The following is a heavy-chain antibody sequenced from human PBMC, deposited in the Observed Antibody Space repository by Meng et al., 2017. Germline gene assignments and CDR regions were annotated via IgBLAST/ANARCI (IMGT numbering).Heavy chain of an antibody. Sequence: SVKVSCKASGGTFSSYTISWVRQAPGQGLEWMGRIIPILGIANYAQKFQGRVTITADKSTSTAYMELSSLRSEDTAVYYCARGAYVTKRYYYYYYGMDVWGQGTTVT. CDR2: IIPILGIA. J-gene: IGHJ6*02. CDR3: ARGAYVTKRYYYYYYGMDV. V-gene: IGHV1-69*02. D-gene: IGHD4-17*01. CDR1: GGTFSSYT.